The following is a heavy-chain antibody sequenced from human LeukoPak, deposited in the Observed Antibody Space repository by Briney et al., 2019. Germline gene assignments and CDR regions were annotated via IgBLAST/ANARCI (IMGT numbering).Heavy chain of an antibody. V-gene: IGHV3-30-3*01. CDR3: ATGSDFYYDS. Sequence: GGSLRLSYIASGFTFTRNCMHWVRQAPGKGLEWVAAIPHDGSSALYADSVKGRFIISRDNSKNTQYLQMNSLRIEDSAVYYCATGSDFYYDSWGQGILVTVSS. J-gene: IGHJ5*01. D-gene: IGHD1-26*01. CDR2: IPHDGSSA. CDR1: GFTFTRNC.